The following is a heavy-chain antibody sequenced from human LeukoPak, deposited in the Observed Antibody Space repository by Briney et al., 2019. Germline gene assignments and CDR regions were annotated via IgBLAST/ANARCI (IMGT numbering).Heavy chain of an antibody. CDR3: AREWQLRTFDY. CDR2: ISSSSSYI. J-gene: IGHJ4*02. D-gene: IGHD1-26*01. V-gene: IGHV3-21*01. CDR1: GFTFSSYS. Sequence: GGSLRLSCAASGFTFSSYSMNWVRQAPGKGLEWVSSISSSSSYIYYADSVKGRFTISRDNAKNSLYPQMNSLRAEDTAVYYCAREWQLRTFDYWGQGTLVTVSS.